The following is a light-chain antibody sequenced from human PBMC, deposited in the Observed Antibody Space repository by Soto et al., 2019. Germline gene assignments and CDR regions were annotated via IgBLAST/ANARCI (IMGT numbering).Light chain of an antibody. Sequence: QSVLTQPPTASETPGQKVTISCSGSWSNIGRNYVYWYRQVPGTAPNLLIYRTDQRPSGVPDRSSGSKSGTSASLTISGLRSEDEADYYCVAWDDILRGGVFGGGTQLTVL. CDR2: RTD. J-gene: IGLJ7*01. CDR3: VAWDDILRGGV. CDR1: WSNIGRNY. V-gene: IGLV1-47*01.